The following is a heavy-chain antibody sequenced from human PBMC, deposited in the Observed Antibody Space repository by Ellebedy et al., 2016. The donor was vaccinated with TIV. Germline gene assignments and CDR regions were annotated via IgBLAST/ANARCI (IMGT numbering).Heavy chain of an antibody. CDR3: ARGTAALQPLKDFDS. Sequence: SETLSLXCAVYGGSFSGYYWTWIRQSPGKGLEWIGEIDRSGSTNCNPSLRSRVTISVDTSKNQFSLKLRSVTAADTAMYYCARGTAALQPLKDFDSWGRGTLVTVSS. V-gene: IGHV4-34*01. D-gene: IGHD6-25*01. CDR2: IDRSGST. CDR1: GGSFSGYY. J-gene: IGHJ4*02.